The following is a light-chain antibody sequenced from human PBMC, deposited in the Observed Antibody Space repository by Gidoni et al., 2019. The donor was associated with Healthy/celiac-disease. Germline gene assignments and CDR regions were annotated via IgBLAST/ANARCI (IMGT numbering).Light chain of an antibody. CDR3: QQYYSTPLT. J-gene: IGKJ4*01. Sequence: DIVMTQSPDSLAVSLGERATINCKSSQSVLYSSNNKNYLAWYQQKPGQPSKLLIYWASTRESGVPYRFSGSGSGTDFTLTISSLQAEDVAVYYCQQYYSTPLTFGGGTKVEIK. CDR1: QSVLYSSNNKNY. V-gene: IGKV4-1*01. CDR2: WAS.